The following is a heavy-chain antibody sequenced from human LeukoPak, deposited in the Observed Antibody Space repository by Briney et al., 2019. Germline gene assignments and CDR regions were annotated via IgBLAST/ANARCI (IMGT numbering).Heavy chain of an antibody. CDR3: ARVKDSSSWYRNYYYGMDV. CDR1: GFTFSSYG. D-gene: IGHD6-13*01. CDR2: IRYDGSNK. V-gene: IGHV3-30*02. Sequence: GGSLRLSCATSGFTFSSYGMHWVRQAPGKGLEWVAFIRYDGSNKYYADSVKGRFTISRDNAKNSLYLQMNSLRAEDTAVYYCARVKDSSSWYRNYYYGMDVWGQGTTVTVSS. J-gene: IGHJ6*02.